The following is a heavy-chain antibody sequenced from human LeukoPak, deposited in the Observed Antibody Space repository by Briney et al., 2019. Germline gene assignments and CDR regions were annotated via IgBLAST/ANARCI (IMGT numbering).Heavy chain of an antibody. CDR3: ARDFSAAFDI. CDR1: GYSISSGYY. Sequence: PSETLSLTCTVSGYSISSGYYWGWIRQPPGKGLEWIGSIYHSGSTYHNPSLRSRVTISVDTSKNQFSLKLSSVTAADTAVYYCARDFSAAFDIWGQGTMVTVSS. CDR2: IYHSGST. J-gene: IGHJ3*02. D-gene: IGHD2/OR15-2a*01. V-gene: IGHV4-38-2*02.